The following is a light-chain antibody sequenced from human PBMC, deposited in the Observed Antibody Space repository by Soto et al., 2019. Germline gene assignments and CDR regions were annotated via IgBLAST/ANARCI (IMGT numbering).Light chain of an antibody. V-gene: IGKV1-39*01. CDR1: QSIVTY. Sequence: DIQMTQSPNSLSASVGDRVTISCRASQSIVTYLNWYQQKPGKAPNLLVYAASSLQNAVPSRFSCSGSGTDFTLTSSTLQPDDFATYYCQQTFSHPYSIGQGTKLEI. CDR3: QQTFSHPYS. CDR2: AAS. J-gene: IGKJ2*01.